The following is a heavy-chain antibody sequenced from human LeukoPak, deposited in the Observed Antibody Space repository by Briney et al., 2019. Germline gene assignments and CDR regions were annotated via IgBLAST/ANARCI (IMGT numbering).Heavy chain of an antibody. J-gene: IGHJ4*02. D-gene: IGHD3-10*01. CDR3: ARWGETHFDY. Sequence: PSETLSLTCTVSGGSISSYYWSWIRQPPGKGLGWIGYIYYSGSTNYNPSLKSRVTISVGTSKNQFSLKLSSVTAADTAVYYCARWGETHFDYWGQGTLVTVSS. CDR2: IYYSGST. V-gene: IGHV4-59*08. CDR1: GGSISSYY.